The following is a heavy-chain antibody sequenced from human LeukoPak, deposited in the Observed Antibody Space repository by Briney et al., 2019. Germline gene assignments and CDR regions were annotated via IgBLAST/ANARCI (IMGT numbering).Heavy chain of an antibody. Sequence: GGSLRLSCAASALTVSSNYMSWVRQAPGKELEWVSVIYSDGSTSYADSVKGRFSISRDNSMNTVYLQMNSLRGEDTAVYYCAGAALSPLHYWGQGTQVTVSS. CDR2: IYSDGST. CDR1: ALTVSSNY. J-gene: IGHJ4*02. D-gene: IGHD2/OR15-2a*01. CDR3: AGAALSPLHY. V-gene: IGHV3-66*01.